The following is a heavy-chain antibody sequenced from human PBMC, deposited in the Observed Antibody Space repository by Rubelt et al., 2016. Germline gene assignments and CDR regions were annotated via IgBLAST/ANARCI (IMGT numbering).Heavy chain of an antibody. Sequence: QVRLQESGPGLVKPSETLSLMCTVSGGSISNYYWSWIRQPPGKGLEWIGYIYYTGTTNYNPSLKSRVTISVNTSKNQFSLKLTSVTTADTAVYYCARLRGGTDYWGQGTLVTVSS. CDR3: ARLRGGTDY. D-gene: IGHD3-10*01. CDR1: GGSISNYY. V-gene: IGHV4-59*08. J-gene: IGHJ4*02. CDR2: IYYTGTT.